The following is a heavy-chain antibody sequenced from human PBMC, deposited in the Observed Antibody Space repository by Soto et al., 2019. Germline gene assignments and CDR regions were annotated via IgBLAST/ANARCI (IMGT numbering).Heavy chain of an antibody. V-gene: IGHV4-31*03. CDR1: GGSISSGGYY. CDR3: ARYPGSANYYYYYGMDV. Sequence: SETLSLTCTVSGGSISSGGYYWSWIRQHPGKGLEWIGYIYYSGSTYYNSSLKSRVTISVDTSKNQFSLKLSSVTAAGTAVYYCARYPGSANYYYYYGMDVWGQGTTVTVSS. CDR2: IYYSGST. J-gene: IGHJ6*02. D-gene: IGHD2-15*01.